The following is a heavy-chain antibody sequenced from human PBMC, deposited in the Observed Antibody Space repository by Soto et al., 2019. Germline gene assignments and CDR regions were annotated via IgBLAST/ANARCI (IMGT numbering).Heavy chain of an antibody. V-gene: IGHV1-58*02. Sequence: ASVKVSCKASGFTFTSSAMQWVRQARGQRLEWIGWIVVGSGNTNYAQKFQERVTMTRDMSTSTAHMELRSLRSDDTAVYYCARDPGYYDSSGYSSLYFDYWGQGTLVTVSS. J-gene: IGHJ4*02. CDR2: IVVGSGNT. CDR3: ARDPGYYDSSGYSSLYFDY. D-gene: IGHD3-22*01. CDR1: GFTFTSSA.